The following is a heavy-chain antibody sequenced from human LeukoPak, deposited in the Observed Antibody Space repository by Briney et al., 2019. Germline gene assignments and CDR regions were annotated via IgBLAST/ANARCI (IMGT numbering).Heavy chain of an antibody. CDR2: IYYSGST. CDR3: ARQGTWKYYFDY. J-gene: IGHJ4*02. D-gene: IGHD1-1*01. V-gene: IGHV4-39*01. CDR1: GGSISSSSYY. Sequence: PSETLSLTCTVSGGSISSSSYYWGWIRQPPGKGLEWIGSIYYSGSTYYNPSLKSRVTISVDTSKNQFSLKLSSVTPADRAVYSCARQGTWKYYFDYWGQGTLVTVSS.